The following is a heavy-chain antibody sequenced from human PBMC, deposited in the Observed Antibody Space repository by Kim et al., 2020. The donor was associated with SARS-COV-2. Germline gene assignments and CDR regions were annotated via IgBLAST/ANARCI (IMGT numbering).Heavy chain of an antibody. CDR1: GFTFSSYG. J-gene: IGHJ2*01. D-gene: IGHD3-22*01. CDR3: ARWDSSGYYYQGYFDL. Sequence: GGSLRLSCAASGFTFSSYGMHWVRQAPGKGLEWVAVISYDGSNKYYADSVKGRFTISRDNSKNTLYLQMNSLRAEDTAVYYCARWDSSGYYYQGYFDLWGRGTLVTVSS. V-gene: IGHV3-33*05. CDR2: ISYDGSNK.